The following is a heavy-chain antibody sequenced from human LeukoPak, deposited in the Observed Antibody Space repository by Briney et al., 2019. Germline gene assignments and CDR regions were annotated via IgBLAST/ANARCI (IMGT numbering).Heavy chain of an antibody. Sequence: SETLSLTCAVCGGSFSGYYWSWIRQPPGKGLEWIGEINHSGSTNYNPSLKSRVTISVDTSKNQFSLKLTSVTAADTAVYYCARAYYYEAYWYFDLWGRGTLVTVSS. CDR1: GGSFSGYY. V-gene: IGHV4-34*01. CDR2: INHSGST. CDR3: ARAYYYEAYWYFDL. J-gene: IGHJ2*01. D-gene: IGHD3-22*01.